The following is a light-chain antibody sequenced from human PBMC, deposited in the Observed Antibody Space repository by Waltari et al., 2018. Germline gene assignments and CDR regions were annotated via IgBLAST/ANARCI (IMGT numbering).Light chain of an antibody. CDR1: SLRSYY. Sequence: TQDPAVSVAVGQTVRITCQGDSLRSYYASWYRQRPGQAPKLVMYAKNNRPSGVPDRFSGSSSDNTASWTITGAQAEDEAYYYCHSRDASGVGGTFGGGTKLTVL. CDR2: AKN. V-gene: IGLV3-19*01. J-gene: IGLJ2*01. CDR3: HSRDASGVGGT.